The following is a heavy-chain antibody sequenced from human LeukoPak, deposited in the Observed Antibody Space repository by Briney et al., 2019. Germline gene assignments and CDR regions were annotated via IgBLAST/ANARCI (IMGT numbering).Heavy chain of an antibody. CDR2: MYHSGST. D-gene: IGHD3-3*01. Sequence: SETLSLTCTVSGYSITSGSYWGWIRQPPGKGLEWIGSMYHSGSTYYNPSLMSRVTISVDTSKNQFSLKLSSVTAADTAVYYCASVPYDFWSGYYSESGAFDIWGQGTMVTVSS. V-gene: IGHV4-38-2*02. CDR3: ASVPYDFWSGYYSESGAFDI. CDR1: GYSITSGSY. J-gene: IGHJ3*02.